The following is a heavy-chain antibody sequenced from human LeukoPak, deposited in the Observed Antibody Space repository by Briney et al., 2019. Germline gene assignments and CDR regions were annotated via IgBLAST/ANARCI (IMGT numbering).Heavy chain of an antibody. V-gene: IGHV3-30*02. D-gene: IGHD3-10*01. Sequence: GGSLRLSCAASGFTFSSYGMHWVRQAPGKGLEWVAFIRYDGSNKYYADSVKGRFTISRDNSKNTLYLQMNSLRAEDTAVYYCARDAHTGSGTYWGGVDYYYGMDVWGQGTTVTVSS. CDR2: IRYDGSNK. CDR1: GFTFSSYG. J-gene: IGHJ6*02. CDR3: ARDAHTGSGTYWGGVDYYYGMDV.